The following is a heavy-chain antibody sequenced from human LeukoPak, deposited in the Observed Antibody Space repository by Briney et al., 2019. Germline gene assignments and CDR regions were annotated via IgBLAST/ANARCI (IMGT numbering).Heavy chain of an antibody. J-gene: IGHJ4*02. Sequence: ASVKVSCKASGYTFTSYGISWVRQGPGQGLEWMGWISAYNGNPTYAQKLQGRVTVTTDTSTSTAYMELRSLISDDTAVFYCARAGQGYYYDTSAYYYDYWGQGTLVTVSS. V-gene: IGHV1-18*01. CDR3: ARAGQGYYYDTSAYYYDY. D-gene: IGHD3-22*01. CDR1: GYTFTSYG. CDR2: ISAYNGNP.